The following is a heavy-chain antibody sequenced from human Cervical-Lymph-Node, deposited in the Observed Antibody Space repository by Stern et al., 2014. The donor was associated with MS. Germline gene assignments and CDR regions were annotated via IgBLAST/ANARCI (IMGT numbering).Heavy chain of an antibody. Sequence: VQLVESGGGLVQPGGSLRLSCAASGFSFSTNAMHWVRQAPGKGREFVSAISSNGSSPYYANSVKVRFTISRDNSKNTLYLQMGSLRADDMALYYCARGGVGAITWGQGTLVTVSS. J-gene: IGHJ4*02. CDR2: ISSNGSSP. V-gene: IGHV3-64*01. CDR1: GFSFSTNA. CDR3: ARGGVGAIT. D-gene: IGHD1-26*01.